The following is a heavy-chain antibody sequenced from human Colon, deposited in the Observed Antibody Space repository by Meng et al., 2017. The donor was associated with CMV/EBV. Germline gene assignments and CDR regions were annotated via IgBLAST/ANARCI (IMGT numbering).Heavy chain of an antibody. CDR3: AKGTTLTTLDY. Sequence: GGSLRLSCAASGFTFSTYAMTWVRQAPGKGLEWVSGISGSGRSTYDADSVKGRFTISRDNPKNTLYLQMSSLRAEDTAVYYCAKGTTLTTLDYWGQGTLVTVSS. J-gene: IGHJ4*02. CDR1: GFTFSTYA. D-gene: IGHD4-11*01. V-gene: IGHV3-23*01. CDR2: ISGSGRST.